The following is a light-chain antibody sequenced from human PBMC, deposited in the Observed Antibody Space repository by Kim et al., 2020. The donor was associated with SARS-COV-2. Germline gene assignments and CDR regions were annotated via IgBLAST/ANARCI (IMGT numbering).Light chain of an antibody. V-gene: IGKV3-15*01. CDR2: DAS. CDR3: QQYDNWPLT. Sequence: EIMMTQSPATLSVSPGERATLSCRASQSVSGNLAWYQQKPGQAPRLLIYDASTRATDIPARFSGSGSGTEFTLTINSLQSEDFAVYYCQQYDNWPLTFGQGTKVDIK. CDR1: QSVSGN. J-gene: IGKJ1*01.